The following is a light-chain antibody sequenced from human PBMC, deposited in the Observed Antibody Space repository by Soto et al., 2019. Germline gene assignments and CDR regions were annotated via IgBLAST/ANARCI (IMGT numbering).Light chain of an antibody. CDR1: QSVSNN. J-gene: IGKJ1*01. CDR3: QQYNKSPWT. CDR2: GAS. V-gene: IGKV3-15*01. Sequence: EVVMTQSPATLSVSPGERATLSCRASQSVSNNLAWYQHKPGQAPRLLIYGASTRATGIPARFSGSGSGTELTLTISSLQTEDLAVYYWQQYNKSPWTFGQGTKVEIK.